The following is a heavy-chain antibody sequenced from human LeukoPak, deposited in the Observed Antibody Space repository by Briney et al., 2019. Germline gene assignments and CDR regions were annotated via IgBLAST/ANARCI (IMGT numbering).Heavy chain of an antibody. CDR3: ARERSSRGYFDF. CDR2: IHPDDSHT. CDR1: GYNFTNYW. Sequence: GESLKISCKGSGYNFTNYWIACVRQMPGKGLEWMGIIHPDDSHTRYSPSFQGLVTISADKSISTAYLQWSSLKASDTAMYYCARERSSRGYFDFWGQGTLVTVSS. V-gene: IGHV5-51*01. D-gene: IGHD6-6*01. J-gene: IGHJ4*02.